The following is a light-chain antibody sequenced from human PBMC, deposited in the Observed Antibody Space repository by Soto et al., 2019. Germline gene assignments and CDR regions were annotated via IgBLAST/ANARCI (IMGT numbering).Light chain of an antibody. CDR3: QQYNSYQGT. CDR1: RSLTTW. J-gene: IGKJ1*01. Sequence: DIQMTQSPSTLSASVGDRVTTTCRASRSLTTWLAWYQQKPGKAPKLLISDASNLEGGVPSRFSGSGSGTEFTLTISSLQPDDFATYYCQQYNSYQGTFGQGTKVDIK. V-gene: IGKV1-5*01. CDR2: DAS.